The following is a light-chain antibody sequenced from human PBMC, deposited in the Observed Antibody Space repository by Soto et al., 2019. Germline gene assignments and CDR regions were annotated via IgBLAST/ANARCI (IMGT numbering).Light chain of an antibody. J-gene: IGKJ1*01. CDR2: GAT. Sequence: EIVMTQSPATLSVSPGDGSTLSCRASQSVSYYLAWYQQKPGQAPRLLIHGATTRATGIPARFSGSGSGTEFTLTISSLQSEDFAVYYCQQYNNWPRTFGQGTKGDIK. V-gene: IGKV3-15*01. CDR1: QSVSYY. CDR3: QQYNNWPRT.